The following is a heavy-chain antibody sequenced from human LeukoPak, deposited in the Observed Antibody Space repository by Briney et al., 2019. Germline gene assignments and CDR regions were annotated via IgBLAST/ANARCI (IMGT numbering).Heavy chain of an antibody. D-gene: IGHD3-3*01. CDR2: IYPGDSDT. CDR3: ARQGDFWSGYLDYYYYGMDV. Sequence: PGESLKISCKGSGYSFTSYWIGWVRQMPGKGLEWMGIIYPGDSDTRYSPSFQGHVTISADKSISTAYLQWSSLKASDTAMYYCARQGDFWSGYLDYYYYGMDVWGQGTTVTGSS. V-gene: IGHV5-51*01. CDR1: GYSFTSYW. J-gene: IGHJ6*02.